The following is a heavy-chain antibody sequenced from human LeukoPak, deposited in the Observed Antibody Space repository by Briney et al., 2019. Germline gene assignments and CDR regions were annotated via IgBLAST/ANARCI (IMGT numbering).Heavy chain of an antibody. D-gene: IGHD6-19*01. CDR1: GFTFDDYA. CDR3: AKVNTVAGGFDY. V-gene: IGHV3-9*01. Sequence: PGGSLRLSCAASGFTFDDYAMHWVRQAPGKGLEWVSGISWNSGSIGYADSVKGRFTISRDNAKSSLYLQMNSLRAEDTALYYCAKVNTVAGGFDYWGQGTLVTVSS. CDR2: ISWNSGSI. J-gene: IGHJ4*02.